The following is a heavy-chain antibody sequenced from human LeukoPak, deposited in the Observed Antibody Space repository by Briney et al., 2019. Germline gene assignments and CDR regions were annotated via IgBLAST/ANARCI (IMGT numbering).Heavy chain of an antibody. D-gene: IGHD6-19*01. Sequence: SETLSLTCTFSGDSITSGLYYWGWIRQPLGQGLDWIGSVHFSARPYYKSSLKSRVTISVDTSRNQFSLTLTSVTAADTAVYYCARQIAVSGEWAFDLWGQGTMVAVSS. J-gene: IGHJ3*01. CDR1: GDSITSGLYY. CDR3: ARQIAVSGEWAFDL. V-gene: IGHV4-39*01. CDR2: VHFSARP.